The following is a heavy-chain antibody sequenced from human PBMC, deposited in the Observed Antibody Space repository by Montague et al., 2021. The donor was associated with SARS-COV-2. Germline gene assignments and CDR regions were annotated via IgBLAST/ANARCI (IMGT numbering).Heavy chain of an antibody. CDR1: GGSISSYY. Sequence: SETLSLTCTVSGGSISSYYWSWIRQPPGKGLEWIGYIYYSGSTNYNPSLKSRVTISVDTSKNQFSLKLSSVTAADTAVYYCARAHRDNYDSSGWSFDPWGQGTLVTVSS. CDR3: ARAHRDNYDSSGWSFDP. J-gene: IGHJ5*02. CDR2: IYYSGST. V-gene: IGHV4-59*01. D-gene: IGHD3-22*01.